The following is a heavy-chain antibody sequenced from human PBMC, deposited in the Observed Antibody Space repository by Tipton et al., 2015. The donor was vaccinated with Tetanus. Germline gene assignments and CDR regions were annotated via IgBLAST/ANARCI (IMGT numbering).Heavy chain of an antibody. CDR3: ARAHCTDGVCNFDF. V-gene: IGHV5-51*01. CDR1: GYIFNNYW. D-gene: IGHD2-8*01. Sequence: LVQSGREVKKPGESLKISCKGSGYIFNNYWIGWVRQKPGKGLEWMGIIYPGDSDTRYSPSFQGQVPISVDKSINTAYLQWSSLKASDTSMFYCARAHCTDGVCNFDFWGQGALVTVAS. CDR2: IYPGDSDT. J-gene: IGHJ4*02.